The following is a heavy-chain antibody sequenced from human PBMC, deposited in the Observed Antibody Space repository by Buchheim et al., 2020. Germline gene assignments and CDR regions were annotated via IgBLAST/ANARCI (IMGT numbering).Heavy chain of an antibody. CDR2: VYYSGST. CDR1: GGSISSIGYH. CDR3: ARDFKLLRDGTMHSAFDI. Sequence: QLHLQESGPGLVKASETLSLTCTVSGGSISSIGYHWGWIRQPPGKGLEWIVSVYYSGSTYYNPSLTSRVTISVDTSKNQFSLRLNSVTAADTAIYYCARDFKLLRDGTMHSAFDIWGQGT. D-gene: IGHD1-1*01. V-gene: IGHV4-39*07. J-gene: IGHJ3*02.